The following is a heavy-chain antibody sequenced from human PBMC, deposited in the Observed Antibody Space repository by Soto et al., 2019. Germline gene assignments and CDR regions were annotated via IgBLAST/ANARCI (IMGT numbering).Heavy chain of an antibody. Sequence: QLQLQESGSGLVKPSQTLSLTCAVSGGSISSGGYSWSWIRQPPGQGLEWIGYIYHSGSTYYNPSLKSSVTISVDRSKNEFSLKLSSVTAADTCVYYCARFVLRFLEWSRDAFDILGQGTMVTVSS. CDR3: ARFVLRFLEWSRDAFDI. CDR2: IYHSGST. J-gene: IGHJ3*02. D-gene: IGHD3-3*01. CDR1: GGSISSGGYS. V-gene: IGHV4-30-2*01.